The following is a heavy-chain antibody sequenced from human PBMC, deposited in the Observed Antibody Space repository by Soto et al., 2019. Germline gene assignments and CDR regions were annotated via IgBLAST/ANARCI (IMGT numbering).Heavy chain of an antibody. J-gene: IGHJ2*01. V-gene: IGHV3-23*01. Sequence: GGSLRLSCAASGFTFSSYAMSWVRQAPGKGLEWVSAISGSGGSTYYADSVKGRFTISRDNSKNTLYLQMNSLRAEDTAVYYCAKESLVEMDTNTRTLADWYFDLWGRGTLVTVSS. CDR2: ISGSGGST. CDR3: AKESLVEMDTNTRTLADWYFDL. D-gene: IGHD5-18*01. CDR1: GFTFSSYA.